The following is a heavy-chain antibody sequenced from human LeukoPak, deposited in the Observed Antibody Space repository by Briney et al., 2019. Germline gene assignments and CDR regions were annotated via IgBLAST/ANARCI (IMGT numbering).Heavy chain of an antibody. Sequence: GASVTVSFKASGYTFTDHFMHWMRQALGQGLEWVGEINPYNGITKYAWRFQGRVSITRDTSISTAFMEVSRLTSDDTAVYYCARDNSLNDFDYWGQGTLVTVAS. CDR3: ARDNSLNDFDY. CDR2: INPYNGIT. D-gene: IGHD1-1*01. J-gene: IGHJ4*02. CDR1: GYTFTDHF. V-gene: IGHV1-2*02.